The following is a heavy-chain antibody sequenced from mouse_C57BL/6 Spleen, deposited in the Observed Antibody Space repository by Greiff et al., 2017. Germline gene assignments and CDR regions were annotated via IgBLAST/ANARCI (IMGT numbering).Heavy chain of an antibody. D-gene: IGHD2-5*01. V-gene: IGHV6-6*01. J-gene: IGHJ3*01. Sequence: EVKVEESGGGLVQPGGSMKLSCAASGFTFSDAWMDWVRQSPEKGLEWVAEIRNKANNHATYYAESVKGRFTISRDDSKSSVYLQMNSLSAEDTGIYYCTRPTYYSNSAWFAYWGQGTLVTVSA. CDR3: TRPTYYSNSAWFAY. CDR1: GFTFSDAW. CDR2: IRNKANNHAT.